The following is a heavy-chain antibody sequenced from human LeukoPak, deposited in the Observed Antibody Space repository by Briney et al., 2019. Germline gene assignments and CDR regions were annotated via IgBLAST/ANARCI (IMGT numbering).Heavy chain of an antibody. CDR2: ISSSSSYI. J-gene: IGHJ5*02. Sequence: PGGSLRLSCAASGFTFGSYSMNWVRQAPGKGLEWVSSISSSSSYIYYADSVKGRFTISRDNAKNSLYLQMNSLRAEDTAVYYCARGLQITIFGVVPLSFDPWGQGTLVTVSS. CDR3: ARGLQITIFGVVPLSFDP. V-gene: IGHV3-21*01. CDR1: GFTFGSYS. D-gene: IGHD3-3*01.